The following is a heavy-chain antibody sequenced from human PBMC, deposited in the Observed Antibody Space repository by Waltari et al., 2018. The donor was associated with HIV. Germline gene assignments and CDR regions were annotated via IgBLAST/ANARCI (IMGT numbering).Heavy chain of an antibody. CDR3: ARAGLGGLIQDFDI. D-gene: IGHD1-26*01. V-gene: IGHV1-46*01. J-gene: IGHJ4*02. Sequence: QVQLIQPAFEMRKPGTSVRLSCRASGFLLADHYIHWVRQGPRQRFEWMDIINAGGGDANSAQKFQARVTLPRDLFTGSIYMDLMSLKSDDTGVYFCARAGLGGLIQDFDIWGQGTQLIVSS. CDR2: INAGGGDA. CDR1: GFLLADHY.